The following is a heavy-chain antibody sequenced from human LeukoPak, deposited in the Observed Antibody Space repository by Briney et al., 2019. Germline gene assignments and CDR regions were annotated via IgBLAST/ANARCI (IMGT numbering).Heavy chain of an antibody. CDR2: IYHSGST. Sequence: SETLSLTCAVSGGSISSSNWWSWVRQPPGKGLEWIGEIYHSGSTNYNPSLKSRVTISVDKSKNQFSLKLSSVTAADTAVYYCARGVVLMVYAIPYYYYYYMDVWGKGTTVTVSS. CDR1: GGSISSSNW. V-gene: IGHV4-4*02. D-gene: IGHD2-8*01. J-gene: IGHJ6*03. CDR3: ARGVVLMVYAIPYYYYYYMDV.